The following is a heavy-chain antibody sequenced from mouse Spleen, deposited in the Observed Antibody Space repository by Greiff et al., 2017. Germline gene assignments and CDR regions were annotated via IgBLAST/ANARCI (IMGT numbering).Heavy chain of an antibody. CDR3: ARQGYNAMDY. V-gene: IGHV5-6*01. CDR1: GFTFSSYG. J-gene: IGHJ4*01. CDR2: ISSGGSYT. Sequence: EVMLVESGGDLVKPGGSLKLSCAASGFTFSSYGMSWVRQTPDKRLEWVATISSGGSYTYYPDSVKGRFTISRDNAKNTLYLQMSSLKSEDTAMYYCARQGYNAMDYWGQGTSVTVSS.